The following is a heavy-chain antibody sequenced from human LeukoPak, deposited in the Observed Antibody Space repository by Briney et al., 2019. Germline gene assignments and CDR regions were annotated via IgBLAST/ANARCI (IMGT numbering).Heavy chain of an antibody. Sequence: EASVKVSCKASGYTFTGYYMHWVRQAPGKGLEWMGGFDPEDGETIYAQKFQGRVTMTEDTSTDTAYMEVSSLRSEDTAMYYCATGPTGTTIDYWGQGTLVTVSS. CDR2: FDPEDGET. D-gene: IGHD1-1*01. CDR1: GYTFTGYY. CDR3: ATGPTGTTIDY. V-gene: IGHV1-24*01. J-gene: IGHJ4*02.